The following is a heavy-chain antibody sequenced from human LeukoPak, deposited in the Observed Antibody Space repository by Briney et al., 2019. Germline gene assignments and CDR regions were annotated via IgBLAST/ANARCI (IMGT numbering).Heavy chain of an antibody. V-gene: IGHV4-4*07. CDR1: GGSISSYY. CDR2: IYTSGST. CDR3: AREGKGSGSYYPSLYYMDV. Sequence: PSETLSLTCTVSGGSISSYYWSWIRQPAGKGLEWIGRIYTSGSTNYNPSLKSRVTMSVDTSKNQFSLKLSSVTAADTAVYYCAREGKGSGSYYPSLYYMDVWGKGTTVTISS. D-gene: IGHD3-10*01. J-gene: IGHJ6*03.